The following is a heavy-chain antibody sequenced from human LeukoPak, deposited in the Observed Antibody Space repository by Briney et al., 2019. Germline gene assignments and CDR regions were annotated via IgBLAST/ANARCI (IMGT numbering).Heavy chain of an antibody. CDR2: ISYDGSNK. CDR3: ARVGRDGYNRRFDY. J-gene: IGHJ4*02. Sequence: GGSLRLSCAASGFTFSSYGMHWVRQAPGKGLEWVAVISYDGSNKYYADSVKGRFTISRDNSKNTLYLQMNSLRAEDTAVYYCARVGRDGYNRRFDYWGQGTLVTVSS. V-gene: IGHV3-30*03. CDR1: GFTFSSYG. D-gene: IGHD5-24*01.